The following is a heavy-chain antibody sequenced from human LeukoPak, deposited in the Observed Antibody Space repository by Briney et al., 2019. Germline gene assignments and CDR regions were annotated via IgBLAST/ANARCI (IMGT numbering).Heavy chain of an antibody. J-gene: IGHJ6*02. CDR1: GFTIGPYA. D-gene: IGHD2/OR15-2a*01. V-gene: IGHV3-43*02. Sequence: PGGALRLSCAASGFTIGPYAMYWVRQGPGRGLEWVSVIKADGSGTFYADSVRGRFTTSRDNSKNSLYLQMNSLTSEDTALYYCATWAFYHNLDVWGQGTT. CDR2: IKADGSGT. CDR3: ATWAFYHNLDV.